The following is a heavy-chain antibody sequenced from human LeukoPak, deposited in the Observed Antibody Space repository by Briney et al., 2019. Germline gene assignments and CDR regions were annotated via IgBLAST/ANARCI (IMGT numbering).Heavy chain of an antibody. CDR2: ISWNSGSI. J-gene: IGHJ3*02. CDR3: AKTHSGYDRDAFDI. CDR1: GFTFSSYW. Sequence: GGSLRLSCAASGFTFSSYWMHWVRQAPGKGLEWVSGISWNSGSIGYADSVKGRFTISRDNAKNSLYLQMNSLRAEDTALYYCAKTHSGYDRDAFDIWGQGTMVTVSS. D-gene: IGHD5-12*01. V-gene: IGHV3-9*01.